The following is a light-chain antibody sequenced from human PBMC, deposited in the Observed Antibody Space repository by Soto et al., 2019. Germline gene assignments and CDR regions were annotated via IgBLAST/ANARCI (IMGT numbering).Light chain of an antibody. Sequence: QSALTQPASVSGSPGQSITISCTGTSSDIGTYNLVSWYQQHPGKAPKLIIYEATKRPSGVSNRLSGSKSGNTASLTTSGLQTEDEADYYCCSYAGGSTLVFGGGTKVTVL. CDR3: CSYAGGSTLV. V-gene: IGLV2-23*01. CDR1: SSDIGTYNL. J-gene: IGLJ2*01. CDR2: EAT.